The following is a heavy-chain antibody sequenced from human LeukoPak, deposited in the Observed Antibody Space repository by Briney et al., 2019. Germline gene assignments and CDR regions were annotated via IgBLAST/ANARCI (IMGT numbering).Heavy chain of an antibody. V-gene: IGHV1-2*02. CDR3: ARDLCHGGSCVHFDS. J-gene: IGHJ4*02. Sequence: ASVKVSCKASGYTFTDYYVHWVRQAPGQGLEWLGWINPDSGSTDFAQRFQGRVTMTRDTSVNTAHMELNNLRSDDTAVYYCARDLCHGGSCVHFDSWGQGTLVT. CDR1: GYTFTDYY. CDR2: INPDSGST. D-gene: IGHD2-15*01.